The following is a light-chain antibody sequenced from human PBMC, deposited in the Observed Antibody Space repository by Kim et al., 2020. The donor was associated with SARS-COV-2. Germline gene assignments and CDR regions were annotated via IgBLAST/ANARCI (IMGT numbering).Light chain of an antibody. CDR2: GAS. CDR3: QQYGNSPWT. CDR1: QTIGSSY. J-gene: IGKJ1*01. Sequence: PGERATLSCRASQTIGSSYLSWYQQKPGQAPRLLIYGASTRATGIPDRFTGSGSGTDFTLIISRLEPEDFAVYYCQQYGNSPWTFGQGTKV. V-gene: IGKV3-20*01.